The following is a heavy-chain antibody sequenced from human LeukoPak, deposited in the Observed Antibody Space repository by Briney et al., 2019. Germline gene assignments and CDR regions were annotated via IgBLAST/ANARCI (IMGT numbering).Heavy chain of an antibody. D-gene: IGHD3-3*01. CDR1: GFTFSSYA. CDR3: AKDQTGVYYDFWSGTSDAFDI. J-gene: IGHJ3*02. CDR2: ISGSGGST. V-gene: IGHV3-23*01. Sequence: GGSLRLSCAASGFTFSSYAMSWVRQAPGKGLEWVSAISGSGGSTYYADSVKGRFTISRDNAKNTLYLQMNSLRAEDTAVYYCAKDQTGVYYDFWSGTSDAFDIWGQGTVVTVSS.